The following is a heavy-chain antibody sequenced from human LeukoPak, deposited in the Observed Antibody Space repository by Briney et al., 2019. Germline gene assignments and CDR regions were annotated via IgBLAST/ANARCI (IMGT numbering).Heavy chain of an antibody. CDR3: AKDVGKWESLHFFDY. J-gene: IGHJ4*02. D-gene: IGHD1-26*01. Sequence: GGSLRLSCLTSGFTFSTNAMSWVRQAPGKGLEWISGISGSGASTYYADSVTGRFTISRDNSRNTLYLQINSLRGDDTAVYYCAKDVGKWESLHFFDYWGQGTLVTVSS. CDR2: ISGSGAST. V-gene: IGHV3-23*01. CDR1: GFTFSTNA.